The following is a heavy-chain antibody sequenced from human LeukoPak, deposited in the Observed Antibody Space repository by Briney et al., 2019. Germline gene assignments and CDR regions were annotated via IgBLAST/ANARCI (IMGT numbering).Heavy chain of an antibody. CDR3: AKDGAMVRGVIITNSGWFDP. CDR2: IIPIFGTA. V-gene: IGHV1-69*06. D-gene: IGHD3-10*01. CDR1: GGTFSSYA. J-gene: IGHJ5*02. Sequence: SVKVSCKASGGTFSSYAISWVRQAPGQGLEWMGGIIPIFGTANYAQKFQGRVTITADKSTSTAYMELSSLRSEDTAVYYCAKDGAMVRGVIITNSGWFDPWGQGTLVTVSS.